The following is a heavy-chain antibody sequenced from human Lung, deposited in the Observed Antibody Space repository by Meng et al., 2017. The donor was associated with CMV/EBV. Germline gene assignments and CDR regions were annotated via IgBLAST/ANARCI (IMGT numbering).Heavy chain of an antibody. D-gene: IGHD5-24*01. CDR3: ARDSPLDGYSLLDY. J-gene: IGHJ4*02. CDR1: EYTFTSYA. V-gene: IGHV7-4-1*02. CDR2: IDPNTGNP. Sequence: QVQLVQSWSELKQPGASVKVSCRPSEYTFTSYAINWVRQAPGHGPDWMGWIDPNTGNPTYDQGFTGRFVFSLDTSVSTAYLQINSLRADDTAVYYCARDSPLDGYSLLDYWGQGTLVTVSS.